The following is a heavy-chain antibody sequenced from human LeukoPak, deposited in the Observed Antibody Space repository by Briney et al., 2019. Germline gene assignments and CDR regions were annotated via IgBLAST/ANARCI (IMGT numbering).Heavy chain of an antibody. CDR1: GGSISSYY. CDR2: IYYSGSI. D-gene: IGHD6-13*01. J-gene: IGHJ4*02. V-gene: IGHV4-59*01. Sequence: SETLSLTCTVSGGSISSYYWSWIRQPPGKGLEWIGYIYYSGSINYNPSLKSRVTISVDTSKNQFSLKLSSVTAADTAVYYCARGRFGSSWPGDFDYWGQGTLVTVSS. CDR3: ARGRFGSSWPGDFDY.